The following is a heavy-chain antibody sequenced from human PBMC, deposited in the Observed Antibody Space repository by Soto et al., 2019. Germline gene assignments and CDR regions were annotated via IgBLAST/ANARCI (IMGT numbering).Heavy chain of an antibody. D-gene: IGHD6-13*01. J-gene: IGHJ4*02. CDR1: GFTFSSYI. Sequence: PGGSLRLSCAASGFTFSSYIMNWVRQAPGKGLEWVSSISSSSSYIYYADSVKGRFTISRDNAKNSLYLQMNSLRAEDTAVYYCARGGKQQRYFDYWGQGTLVTVSS. V-gene: IGHV3-21*01. CDR2: ISSSSSYI. CDR3: ARGGKQQRYFDY.